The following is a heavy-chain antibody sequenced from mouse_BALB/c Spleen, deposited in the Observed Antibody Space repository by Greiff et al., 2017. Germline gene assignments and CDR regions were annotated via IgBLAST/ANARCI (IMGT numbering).Heavy chain of an antibody. CDR3: ARGRIYYDLYYAMDY. D-gene: IGHD2-4*01. V-gene: IGHV1S137*01. CDR1: GYTFTDYA. J-gene: IGHJ4*01. Sequence: VQLQQSGAELVRPGVSVKISCKGSGYTFTDYAMHWVKQSHAKSLEWIGVISTYYGDASYNQKFKGKATMTVDKSSSTAYMELARLTSEDSAIYYCARGRIYYDLYYAMDYWGQGTSVTVAS. CDR2: ISTYYGDA.